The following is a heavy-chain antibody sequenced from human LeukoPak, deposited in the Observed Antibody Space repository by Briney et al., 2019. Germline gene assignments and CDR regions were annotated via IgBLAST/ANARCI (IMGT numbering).Heavy chain of an antibody. CDR2: IKQDGSEK. CDR1: GFTFSSYW. CDR3: ARASHDYGDLLDAFDI. V-gene: IGHV3-7*01. Sequence: GGSLRLSCAASGFTFSSYWMSWVRQAPGKGLEWVANIKQDGSEKYYVDSVKGRFTISRDNAKNSLYLQMNSLRAADTAVYYFARASHDYGDLLDAFDIWGKGTRVTVSS. J-gene: IGHJ3*02. D-gene: IGHD4-17*01.